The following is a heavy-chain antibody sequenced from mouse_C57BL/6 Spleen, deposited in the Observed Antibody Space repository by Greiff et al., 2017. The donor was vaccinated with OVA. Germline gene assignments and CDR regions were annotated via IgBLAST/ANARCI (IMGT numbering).Heavy chain of an antibody. D-gene: IGHD1-1*01. J-gene: IGHJ3*01. Sequence: QVQLQQPGAELVKPGASVKMSCKASGYTFPSYWITWVKQRPGQGLEWIGDIYPGSGSTNYNEKFKSKATLTVDTSSSTAYMQLSSLTSEDSAVYYCARAYGSSYFAWFAYWGQGTLVTVSA. CDR2: IYPGSGST. CDR3: ARAYGSSYFAWFAY. V-gene: IGHV1-55*01. CDR1: GYTFPSYW.